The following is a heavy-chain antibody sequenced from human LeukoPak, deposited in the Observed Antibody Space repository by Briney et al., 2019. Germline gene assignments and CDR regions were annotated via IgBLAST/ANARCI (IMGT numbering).Heavy chain of an antibody. D-gene: IGHD3-3*01. CDR3: ARATYYDFWSGYYNRLDY. Sequence: GGSLRLSCAASGFTFSDYYMSWIRQAPGKGLEWVSYISSSGSTIYYADSVKGRFTISRDNAKNSLYLQMNSLRAEDTAVYYCARATYYDFWSGYYNRLDYWGQGTLVTVSS. CDR2: ISSSGSTI. J-gene: IGHJ4*02. CDR1: GFTFSDYY. V-gene: IGHV3-11*01.